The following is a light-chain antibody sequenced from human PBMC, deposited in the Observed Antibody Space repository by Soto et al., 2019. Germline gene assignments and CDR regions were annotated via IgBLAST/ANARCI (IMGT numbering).Light chain of an antibody. CDR2: EIS. Sequence: DIVMTQTPLSSPVTLGQPASISCRSSQGLVHSDGNTYLSWLQQRPGQPPRLLIYEISNRFSRVPDRFSGSGAGTDFTLKISRVEAEDVGIYYCMQATQFPYTFGQGTKLEIK. CDR1: QGLVHSDGNTY. V-gene: IGKV2-24*01. J-gene: IGKJ2*01. CDR3: MQATQFPYT.